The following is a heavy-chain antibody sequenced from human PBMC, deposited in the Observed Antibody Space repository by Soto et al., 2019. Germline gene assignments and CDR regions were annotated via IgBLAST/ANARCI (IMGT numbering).Heavy chain of an antibody. V-gene: IGHV4-39*01. CDR1: GGSISSSSYY. D-gene: IGHD3-9*01. J-gene: IGHJ4*02. CDR2: IYYSGST. Sequence: PSETLSLTCTVSGGSISSSSYYWGWIRQPPGKGLEWIGSIYYSGSTYYNPSLKSRVTISVDTSKNQFSLKLSSVTAADTAVYYCAGGPLRYFDWLTYYFDYWGQGTLVTVSS. CDR3: AGGPLRYFDWLTYYFDY.